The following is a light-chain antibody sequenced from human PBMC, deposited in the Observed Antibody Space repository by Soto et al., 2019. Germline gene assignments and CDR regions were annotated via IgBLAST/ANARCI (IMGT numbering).Light chain of an antibody. J-gene: IGLJ1*01. CDR1: SSNIGINT. V-gene: IGLV1-44*01. CDR2: ANN. CDR3: AAWDDSLNVLYV. Sequence: QSVLAQPPSASGTPGQRVTISCSGSSSNIGINTVNWYQQLPGTAPKLLIYANNQRPSGVPDRFSGSKSGTSASLAISGLQSEDEADYYCAAWDDSLNVLYVFGTGTKVTVL.